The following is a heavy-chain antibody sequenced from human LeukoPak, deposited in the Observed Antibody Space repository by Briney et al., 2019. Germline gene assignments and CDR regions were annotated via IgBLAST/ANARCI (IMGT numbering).Heavy chain of an antibody. D-gene: IGHD5-12*01. CDR1: GGSISSSSYY. V-gene: IGHV4-39*01. CDR3: VGGGVDSGYDYDY. J-gene: IGHJ4*02. Sequence: SETLSLTCTVSGGSISSSSYYWGWIRQPPGKGLEWIGSIYYSGSTYYNPSLKSRVTISVDTSKNQFSLKLSSVTAADTAVYYCVGGGVDSGYDYDYWGQGTLVTVSS. CDR2: IYYSGST.